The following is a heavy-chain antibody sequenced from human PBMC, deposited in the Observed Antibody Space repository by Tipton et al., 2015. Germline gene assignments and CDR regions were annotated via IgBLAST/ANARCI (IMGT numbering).Heavy chain of an antibody. D-gene: IGHD4-17*01. CDR1: GNSFTSSG. CDR3: ARQDGDYVAYNWFDP. J-gene: IGHJ5*02. CDR2: IYPGDSDT. V-gene: IGHV5-51*01. Sequence: QLVQSGAEVKKPGGFLKISCKGPGNSFTSSGIAWGRQMPGKGLEWRGFIYPGDSDTRYRPSFQGQVTISADKSTSTAYLQWSSLKASDTAMYYCARQDGDYVAYNWFDPWGQGTLVTVSS.